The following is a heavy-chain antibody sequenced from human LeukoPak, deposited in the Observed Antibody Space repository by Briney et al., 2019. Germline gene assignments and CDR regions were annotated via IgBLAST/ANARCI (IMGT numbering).Heavy chain of an antibody. CDR1: GYRFTSYG. CDR3: ARGGDGDILTGLVFDY. V-gene: IGHV1-18*01. D-gene: IGHD3-9*01. J-gene: IGHJ4*02. CDR2: ISAYNGNT. Sequence: ASVKVSCKASGYRFTSYGISWVRQAPGQGLEWMGWISAYNGNTNYAQKLQGRVTMTTDTSTSTAYMELRSLRSDDTAVYYCARGGDGDILTGLVFDYWGQGTLVSVSS.